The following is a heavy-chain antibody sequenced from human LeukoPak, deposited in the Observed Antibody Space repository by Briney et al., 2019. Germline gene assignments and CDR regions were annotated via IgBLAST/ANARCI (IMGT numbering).Heavy chain of an antibody. CDR3: AKAVGYDSSGYYFPSEYFQH. CDR1: GFTFSSYA. CDR2: ISGSGGNT. Sequence: PGGSLRLSCAASGFTFSSYAMSWVRQAPGKGLEWVSAISGSGGNTYYADSVKGRFTISRDNSKNTLYLQMNSLRAEDTAVYYCAKAVGYDSSGYYFPSEYFQHWGQGTLVTVSS. D-gene: IGHD3-22*01. V-gene: IGHV3-23*01. J-gene: IGHJ1*01.